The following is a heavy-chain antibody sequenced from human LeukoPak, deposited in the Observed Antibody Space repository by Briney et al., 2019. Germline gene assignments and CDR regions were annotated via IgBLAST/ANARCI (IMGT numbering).Heavy chain of an antibody. CDR2: ISTDTSYI. V-gene: IGHV3-21*01. J-gene: IGHJ4*02. CDR3: ARDHGSGSTDYFDY. Sequence: GGSLRLSCAASGFTFSTYSMNWVRQTPGQGLEWVSSISTDTSYIYYADSVKGRYTISRDNAKNSLSLQMKSLRVEDTAVYYCARDHGSGSTDYFDYWGQGTLVTVSS. CDR1: GFTFSTYS. D-gene: IGHD3-22*01.